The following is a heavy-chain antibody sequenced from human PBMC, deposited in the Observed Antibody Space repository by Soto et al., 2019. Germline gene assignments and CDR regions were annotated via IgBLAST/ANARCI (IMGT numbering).Heavy chain of an antibody. V-gene: IGHV3-30-3*01. CDR1: GFTFSSYA. CDR3: ARGQGDTAMVLGAFDI. J-gene: IGHJ3*02. D-gene: IGHD5-18*01. Sequence: QVQLVESGGGVVQPGRSLRLSCAASGFTFSSYAMHWVRQAPGKGLEWVAVISYDGSNKYYADSVKGRFTISRDNSKNTLDLQMNSLRAEDTAVEYCARGQGDTAMVLGAFDIRGQGTMVTVSS. CDR2: ISYDGSNK.